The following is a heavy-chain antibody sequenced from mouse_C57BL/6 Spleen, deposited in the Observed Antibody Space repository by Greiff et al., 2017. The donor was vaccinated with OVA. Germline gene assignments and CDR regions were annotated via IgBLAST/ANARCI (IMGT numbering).Heavy chain of an antibody. CDR1: GFTFSDYG. J-gene: IGHJ4*01. D-gene: IGHD1-1*01. Sequence: EVKVVESGGGLVKPGGSLKLSCAASGFTFSDYGMHWVRQAPEKGLEWVAYISSGSSTIYYADTVKGRFTISRDNAKNTLFLQMTSLRSEDTAMYYCARDYYYGSRPMDYWGQGTSVTVSS. CDR3: ARDYYYGSRPMDY. V-gene: IGHV5-17*01. CDR2: ISSGSSTI.